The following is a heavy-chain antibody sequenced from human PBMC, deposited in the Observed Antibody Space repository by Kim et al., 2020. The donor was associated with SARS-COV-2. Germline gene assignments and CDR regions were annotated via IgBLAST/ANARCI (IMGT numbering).Heavy chain of an antibody. CDR1: GSSISSYY. D-gene: IGHD3-22*01. CDR3: ARESGYYRTNTWFDP. Sequence: SETLSLTCTVSGSSISSYYWSWIRQPAGKGLEWIGRIYTSGSTNYNPSLKSRVTMSVDTSKNQFSLKLSSVTAADTAVYYCARESGYYRTNTWFDPWGQGTLVTVSS. J-gene: IGHJ5*02. V-gene: IGHV4-4*07. CDR2: IYTSGST.